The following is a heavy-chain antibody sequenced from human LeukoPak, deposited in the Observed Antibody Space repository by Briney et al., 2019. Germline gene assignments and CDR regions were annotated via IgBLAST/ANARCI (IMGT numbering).Heavy chain of an antibody. J-gene: IGHJ4*02. V-gene: IGHV4-4*09. CDR3: ARHLGDFWSGYPFDY. CDR1: GGSISSYY. CDR2: IYTSGST. Sequence: PSETLSLTCTVSGGSISSYYWSWIRQPPGKGLEWIGYIYTSGSTNYNPSLKSRVTISVDTSKNQFSLKLSSVTAADAAVYYCARHLGDFWSGYPFDYWGQGTLVTVSS. D-gene: IGHD3-3*01.